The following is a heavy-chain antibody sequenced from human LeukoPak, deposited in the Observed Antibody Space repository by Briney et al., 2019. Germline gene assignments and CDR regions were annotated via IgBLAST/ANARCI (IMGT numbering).Heavy chain of an antibody. J-gene: IGHJ4*02. CDR1: GGTFSSYA. Sequence: SVKVSCKSSGGTFSSYAISWVRQAPGQGLEWMGGIIPIFGTANYAQKFQGRVTITTDESTSTAYMELSSLRSEDTAVYYCARTMVRGVIVGFDYWGQGTLVTVSS. CDR2: IIPIFGTA. V-gene: IGHV1-69*05. CDR3: ARTMVRGVIVGFDY. D-gene: IGHD3-10*01.